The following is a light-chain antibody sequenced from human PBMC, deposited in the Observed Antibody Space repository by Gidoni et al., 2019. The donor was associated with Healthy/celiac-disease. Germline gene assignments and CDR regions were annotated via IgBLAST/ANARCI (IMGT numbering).Light chain of an antibody. Sequence: IQMTQSPSSLSASVGDRVTITCRASQSISSYLNWYQQKPGKAPKLLIYAASSLQSGVPSRFSGSGSGTDFTRTISSLQPEDFATYYCQQSYSTFWTFGQXTKVEIK. V-gene: IGKV1-39*01. J-gene: IGKJ1*01. CDR1: QSISSY. CDR2: AAS. CDR3: QQSYSTFWT.